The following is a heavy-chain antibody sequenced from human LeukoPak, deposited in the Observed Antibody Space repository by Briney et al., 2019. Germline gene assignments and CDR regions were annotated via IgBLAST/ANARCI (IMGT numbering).Heavy chain of an antibody. CDR3: ARDCSVTGNRRIAAAGTVVGAFDI. J-gene: IGHJ3*02. CDR2: IIPIFGTA. V-gene: IGHV1-69*13. Sequence: SVKVSCKASGGTFSSYAISWVRQAPGQGLELLGGIIPIFGTANYAQKFQGTVTITADESTSTAYMELSSLRSEDTAVYYCARDCSVTGNRRIAAAGTVVGAFDIWGQGTMVTVSS. CDR1: GGTFSSYA. D-gene: IGHD6-13*01.